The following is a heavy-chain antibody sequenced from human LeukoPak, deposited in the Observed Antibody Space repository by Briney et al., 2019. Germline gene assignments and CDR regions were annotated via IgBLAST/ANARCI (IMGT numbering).Heavy chain of an antibody. D-gene: IGHD2-8*02. CDR3: ATYRQVLLPFES. V-gene: IGHV3-23*01. CDR2: IFPSGGEI. Sequence: GGSLRLSCAASGFTFSSYEMNWVRQAPGKGLEWVSSIFPSGGEIHYADSVRGRFTISRDNSKSTLSLQMNSLRAEDTAIYYCATYRQVLLPFESRGQGTLVTVSS. CDR1: GFTFSSYE. J-gene: IGHJ4*02.